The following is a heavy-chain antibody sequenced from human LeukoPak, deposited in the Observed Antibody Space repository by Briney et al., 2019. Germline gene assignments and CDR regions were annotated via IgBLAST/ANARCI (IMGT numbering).Heavy chain of an antibody. CDR3: ARGSRTKSGSKVPSDY. CDR1: GYTFTSYY. J-gene: IGHJ4*02. CDR2: INPNSGST. Sequence: ASVKVSCKASGYTFTSYYMHWVRQAPGQGLEWMGIINPNSGSTNYAQRFQDRVTMTRGTSITTVYMELSRLTSDDTAVYYCARGSRTKSGSKVPSDYWGQGTLVTVSS. V-gene: IGHV1-2*02. D-gene: IGHD2-2*01.